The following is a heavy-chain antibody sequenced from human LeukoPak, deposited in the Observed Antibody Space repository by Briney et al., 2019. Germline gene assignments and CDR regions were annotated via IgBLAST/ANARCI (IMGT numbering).Heavy chain of an antibody. V-gene: IGHV1-18*01. CDR3: ARTVAVAGQYCFDY. Sequence: ASVKVSCKASGYTFTSYGISWVRQAPGQGLEWMGWISAYNGNTNYAQKLQGRVTMTTDTSTSTAYMELRSLRSDDTAVYYCARTVAVAGQYCFDYWGQGTLVTVSS. D-gene: IGHD6-19*01. CDR2: ISAYNGNT. J-gene: IGHJ4*02. CDR1: GYTFTSYG.